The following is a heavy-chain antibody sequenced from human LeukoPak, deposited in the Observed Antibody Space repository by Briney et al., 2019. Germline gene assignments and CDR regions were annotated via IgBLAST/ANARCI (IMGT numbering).Heavy chain of an antibody. CDR1: GGSISSGGYY. V-gene: IGHV4-31*03. J-gene: IGHJ2*01. CDR3: ARDLTDYGDHYWYFDL. Sequence: PSETLSLTCTVSGGSISSGGYYWSWIRQHPGKGLEWIGYIYYSGSTYYNPSLKSRVTISVDTSKNQFSLKLSSVTAADTAVYYCARDLTDYGDHYWYFDLWGRGTLVTVSS. D-gene: IGHD4-17*01. CDR2: IYYSGST.